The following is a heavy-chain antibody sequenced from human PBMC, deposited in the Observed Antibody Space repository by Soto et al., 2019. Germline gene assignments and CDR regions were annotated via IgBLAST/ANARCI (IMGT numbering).Heavy chain of an antibody. CDR2: IIPVFGTA. J-gene: IGHJ4*02. Sequence: QVQLVQSGAEVKKPGSSVRVSCKTSGGTFNNYAISWVRQAPGQGLEWMGGIIPVFGTAEYAQKFQGRVTITADESTSTAYMQLSSLRSEDTDIYYCSSIPIATAAQVDFWGQGTLVTVTS. CDR3: SSIPIATAAQVDF. D-gene: IGHD6-13*01. CDR1: GGTFNNYA. V-gene: IGHV1-69*01.